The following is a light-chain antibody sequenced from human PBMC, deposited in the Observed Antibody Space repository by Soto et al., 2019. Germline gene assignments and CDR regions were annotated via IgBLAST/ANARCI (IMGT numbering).Light chain of an antibody. Sequence: DIVMTQSPDSLAVSLGERATINCKSSQSVLYSSNNKNYLAWYKQKPGQPPKLLISWASTRESGVPDRFSGSGSGTNFTLTISSLQAEDVAVYYCRQYYSTLITFGQGTRLEIK. CDR1: QSVLYSSNNKNY. CDR2: WAS. J-gene: IGKJ5*01. V-gene: IGKV4-1*01. CDR3: RQYYSTLIT.